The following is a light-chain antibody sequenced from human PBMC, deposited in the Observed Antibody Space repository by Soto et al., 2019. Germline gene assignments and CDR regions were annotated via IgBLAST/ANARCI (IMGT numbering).Light chain of an antibody. J-gene: IGKJ4*01. CDR3: QQRNKWPPVT. CDR2: DAS. V-gene: IGKV3-11*01. Sequence: SVWTHSPATLSLSPGERATLSCRASPSVSNSLAWYQHKPGQAPRLLIYDASNRATGVPTRFSGSGSGTDFTLTISSLEPEDFAVYYCQQRNKWPPVTFGGGTKVDIK. CDR1: PSVSNS.